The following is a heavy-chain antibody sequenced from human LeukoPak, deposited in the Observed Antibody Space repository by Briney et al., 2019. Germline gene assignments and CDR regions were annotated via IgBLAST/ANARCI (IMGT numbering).Heavy chain of an antibody. V-gene: IGHV3-33*08. CDR3: ASNMYSENYYLYPF. Sequence: GGSLRLSCAASEFTFSSYGMHWVRQAPGKGLEWVAVIWYDGSNKYYADSVKGRFTISRDNAKNSLYLQMNSLRAEDTAVYYCASNMYSENYYLYPFWGQGTLVTVSS. J-gene: IGHJ4*02. D-gene: IGHD1-26*01. CDR2: IWYDGSNK. CDR1: EFTFSSYG.